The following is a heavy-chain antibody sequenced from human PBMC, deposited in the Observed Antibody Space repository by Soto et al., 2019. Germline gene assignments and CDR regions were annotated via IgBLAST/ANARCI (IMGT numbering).Heavy chain of an antibody. V-gene: IGHV4-31*03. J-gene: IGHJ4*02. D-gene: IGHD6-13*01. CDR1: GGSISSGGYY. Sequence: QVQLQESGPGLVKPSQTLSLTCTVSGGSISSGGYYWSWIRQHPGKGLEWIGYIYYSGSSYYNPSLMSRVTISVDTSKNQFSLKLSSVTAADTAVYSFARSFGVAAAGPFDYWGQGTLVTVSS. CDR2: IYYSGSS. CDR3: ARSFGVAAAGPFDY.